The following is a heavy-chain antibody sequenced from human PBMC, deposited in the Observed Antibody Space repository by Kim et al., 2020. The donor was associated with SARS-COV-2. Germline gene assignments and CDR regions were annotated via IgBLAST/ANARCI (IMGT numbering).Heavy chain of an antibody. D-gene: IGHD4-17*01. Sequence: GGSLRLSCAASGFTFDDYAMHWVRQAPGKGLEWVSGISWNSGSIGYADSVKGRFTISRDNAKNSLYLQMNSLRAEDTALYYCAKATVTVFDYWGQGTLVTVSS. CDR2: ISWNSGSI. J-gene: IGHJ4*02. CDR3: AKATVTVFDY. V-gene: IGHV3-9*01. CDR1: GFTFDDYA.